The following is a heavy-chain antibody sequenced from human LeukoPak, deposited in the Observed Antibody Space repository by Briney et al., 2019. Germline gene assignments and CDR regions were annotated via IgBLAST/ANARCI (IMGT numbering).Heavy chain of an antibody. CDR3: ARAVSGRFDY. Sequence: SETLSLTCTVSGGSMSPYHRGWIRQPPGKGLEWTGYIYYSASTNYNPSLKSRVTISVDTSKNQFSLKLSSVTAADTAIYYCARAVSGRFDYWGQGTLVTVSS. V-gene: IGHV4-59*08. CDR1: GGSMSPYH. CDR2: IYYSAST. D-gene: IGHD6-19*01. J-gene: IGHJ4*02.